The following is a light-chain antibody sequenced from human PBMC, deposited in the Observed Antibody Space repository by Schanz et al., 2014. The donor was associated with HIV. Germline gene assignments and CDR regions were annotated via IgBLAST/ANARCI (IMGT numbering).Light chain of an antibody. CDR2: EVN. CDR3: SSYEGIHNWV. CDR1: SSDVGGYNY. J-gene: IGLJ2*01. V-gene: IGLV2-8*01. Sequence: QSALTQPPSASGSPRQSVTISCTGTSSDVGGYNYVSWYQHHPGKAPKLLISEVNKRPSGVPDRFSGSKSGNTASLTVSGLQAEDEADYYCSSYEGIHNWVFGGGTKLTVL.